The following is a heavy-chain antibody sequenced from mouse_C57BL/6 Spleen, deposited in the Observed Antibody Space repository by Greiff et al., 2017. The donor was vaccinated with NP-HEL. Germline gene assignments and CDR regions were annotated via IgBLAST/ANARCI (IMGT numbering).Heavy chain of an antibody. CDR3: ARYYGSSYGAWFAY. V-gene: IGHV1-52*01. D-gene: IGHD1-1*01. CDR2: TDPSDSET. Sequence: QVQLQQPGAELVRPGSSVKLSCKASGYTFTSYWMHWVKQRPIQGLEWIGNTDPSDSETHYNQKFKDKATLTVDKSSSTAYMQLSSLTSEDSAVYYCARYYGSSYGAWFAYWGQGTLVTVSA. CDR1: GYTFTSYW. J-gene: IGHJ3*01.